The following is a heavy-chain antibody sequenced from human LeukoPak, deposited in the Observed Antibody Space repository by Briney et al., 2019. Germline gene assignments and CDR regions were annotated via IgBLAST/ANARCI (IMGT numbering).Heavy chain of an antibody. Sequence: SGGSLRLSCAASGFTFSNYAMTGVPQAPGKGREWVSSIKASGDGTYYADSVKGRFTISTDNYRNSLFLQMYSLRADETAVYYCGRDPNGDYVGAFDFQRWGPGNLVTVSS. J-gene: IGHJ1*01. CDR1: GFTFSNYA. CDR2: IKASGDGT. V-gene: IGHV3-23*01. D-gene: IGHD4-17*01. CDR3: GRDPNGDYVGAFDFQR.